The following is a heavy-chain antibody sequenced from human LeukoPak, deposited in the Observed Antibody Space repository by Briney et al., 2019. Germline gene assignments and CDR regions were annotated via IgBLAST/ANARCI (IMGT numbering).Heavy chain of an antibody. J-gene: IGHJ4*02. D-gene: IGHD3-22*01. CDR1: GFTFSSYG. Sequence: PGRSLRLSCAAFGFTFSSYGMHWVRQAPGKGLEWVAVISYDGSNKYYADSVKGRFTISRDNSKNTLYLQMNSLRAEDTAVYYCEKGMYDSSGYFDYWGQGTLVTVSS. CDR3: EKGMYDSSGYFDY. CDR2: ISYDGSNK. V-gene: IGHV3-30*18.